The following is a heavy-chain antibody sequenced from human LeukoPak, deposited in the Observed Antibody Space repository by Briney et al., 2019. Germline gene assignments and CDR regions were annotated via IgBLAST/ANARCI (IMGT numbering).Heavy chain of an antibody. CDR1: GFTLSSYE. D-gene: IGHD6-13*01. J-gene: IGHJ4*02. CDR2: ISRTGSSI. CDR3: ASGPYSSNWYVDY. V-gene: IGHV3-48*03. Sequence: GGSLRLSCAASGFTLSSYEMNWVRLAPGKGLEWISYISRTGSSIYYADSVKGRFTISRDSAKNSLYLQMNSLRAEDTAVYYCASGPYSSNWYVDYWGQGTLVTVAS.